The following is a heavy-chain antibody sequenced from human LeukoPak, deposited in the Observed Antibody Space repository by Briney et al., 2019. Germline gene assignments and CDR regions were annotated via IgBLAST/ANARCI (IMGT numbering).Heavy chain of an antibody. V-gene: IGHV4-31*03. J-gene: IGHJ3*02. D-gene: IGHD3-22*01. Sequence: PSETLSLTCTVSGGSISSGGYYWSWLRQHPGKGLEWIGYIYYSGSTYYNPSLKSRVTISVDTSKNQFSLKLSSVTAADTAVYYCARENYYDSSPGAFDIWGQGTMVTVSS. CDR3: ARENYYDSSPGAFDI. CDR1: GGSISSGGYY. CDR2: IYYSGST.